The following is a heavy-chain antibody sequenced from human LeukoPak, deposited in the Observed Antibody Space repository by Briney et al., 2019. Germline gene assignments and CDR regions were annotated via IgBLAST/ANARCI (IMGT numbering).Heavy chain of an antibody. V-gene: IGHV1-69*01. Sequence: SVKVSCKSSGGTFSSYAIIWVRQAPGQGLEWMGGIIPIFGTANYAQKFQGRVTITADESTSTAYMELSSLRSEDTAVYYCARDITAAGRQTYFDYWGQGTLVTVSS. D-gene: IGHD6-13*01. CDR3: ARDITAAGRQTYFDY. CDR1: GGTFSSYA. J-gene: IGHJ4*02. CDR2: IIPIFGTA.